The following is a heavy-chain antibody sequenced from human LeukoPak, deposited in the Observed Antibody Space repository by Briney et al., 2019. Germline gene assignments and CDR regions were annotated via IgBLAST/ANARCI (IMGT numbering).Heavy chain of an antibody. J-gene: IGHJ4*02. CDR3: ARQGYYDSSGPDPSFDY. Sequence: PSETLSLTCTVSGGTVSTYHWSWIRQPPGKGLEWIGYIYNSGSTNYNPSLKSRVTISVDTSKNQFSLKLSSVTAADTAVYYCARQGYYDSSGPDPSFDYWGQGTLVTVSS. CDR1: GGTVSTYH. V-gene: IGHV4-59*08. CDR2: IYNSGST. D-gene: IGHD3-22*01.